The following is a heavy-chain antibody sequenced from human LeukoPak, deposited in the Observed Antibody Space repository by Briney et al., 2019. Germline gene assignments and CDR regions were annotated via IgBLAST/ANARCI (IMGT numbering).Heavy chain of an antibody. J-gene: IGHJ4*02. D-gene: IGHD2-2*01. CDR2: ISAYNGNT. V-gene: IGHV1-18*01. CDR3: ARESQGYCSSTSCSLFDY. CDR1: GYTFTSYG. Sequence: ASVKVSCKASGYTFTSYGISWVRQAPGQGLEWMGWISAYNGNTNYAQKLQGRVTMTTDTSTSTAYMELRSLRSDDTAVYYCARESQGYCSSTSCSLFDYWGQGTLVTVSS.